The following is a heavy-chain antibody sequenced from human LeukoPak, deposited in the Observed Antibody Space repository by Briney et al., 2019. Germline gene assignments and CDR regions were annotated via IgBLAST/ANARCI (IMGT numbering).Heavy chain of an antibody. J-gene: IGHJ4*02. V-gene: IGHV3-30-3*01. CDR2: ISYDGSNK. D-gene: IGHD3-3*01. CDR3: ARGRQLRFLEWAYFDY. CDR1: GFTFSSYA. Sequence: PGGSLRLSCAASGFTFSSYAMHWVRQAPGKGLEWVAVISYDGSNKYYADSVKGRFTISRDNSKNTLYLQMNSLRAEDTAVYYCARGRQLRFLEWAYFDYWGQGTLVTVSS.